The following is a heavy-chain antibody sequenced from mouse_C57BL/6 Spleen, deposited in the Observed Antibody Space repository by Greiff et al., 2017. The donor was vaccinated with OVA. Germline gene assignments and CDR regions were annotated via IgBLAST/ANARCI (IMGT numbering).Heavy chain of an antibody. J-gene: IGHJ1*03. CDR2: ISSGGSYT. CDR3: ARHEGYHPYWYFYV. D-gene: IGHD2-3*01. CDR1: GFTFSSYG. V-gene: IGHV5-6*01. Sequence: EVKLVESGGDLVKPGGSLKLSCAASGFTFSSYGMSWVRQTPDKRLEWVATISSGGSYTYYPDSVKGRFTISRDNAKNTLYLQMSSLKSEDTAMYYCARHEGYHPYWYFYVWGTGTTVTFSS.